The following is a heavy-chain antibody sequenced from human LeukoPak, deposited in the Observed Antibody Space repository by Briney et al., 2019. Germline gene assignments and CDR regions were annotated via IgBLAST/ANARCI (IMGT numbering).Heavy chain of an antibody. V-gene: IGHV4-39*01. D-gene: IGHD6-19*01. CDR1: GGSISSSSYY. CDR2: IYYSGST. Sequence: SETLFLTCTVSGGSISSSSYYWGWIRQPPGKGLEWIGSIYYSGSTYYNPSLKSRVTISVDTSKNQFSLKLSSVTAADTAVYYCARLTFRYSSGWYSWELLPGYYYYYMDVWGKGTTVTISS. CDR3: ARLTFRYSSGWYSWELLPGYYYYYMDV. J-gene: IGHJ6*03.